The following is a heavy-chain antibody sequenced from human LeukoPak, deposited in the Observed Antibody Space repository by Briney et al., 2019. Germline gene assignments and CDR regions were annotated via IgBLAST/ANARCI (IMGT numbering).Heavy chain of an antibody. D-gene: IGHD2-21*02. Sequence: GESLKISCQGSGYSFTTYWIGWVRQMPGKGLECMGIIYPGDSDTRYSPSFQGQVTISADKSISTAYLQWTSLKASDTAIYYCARQPLVRDCGGDCEFDYWGQGTRVSVSS. CDR3: ARQPLVRDCGGDCEFDY. CDR2: IYPGDSDT. CDR1: GYSFTTYW. V-gene: IGHV5-51*01. J-gene: IGHJ4*02.